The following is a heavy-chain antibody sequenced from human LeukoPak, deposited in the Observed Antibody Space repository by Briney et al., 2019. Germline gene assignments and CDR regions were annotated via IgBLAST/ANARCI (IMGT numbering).Heavy chain of an antibody. J-gene: IGHJ3*02. D-gene: IGHD6-19*01. CDR1: GYTLTELS. CDR3: ATSAHSGWYAFDI. CDR2: FDPEDGET. V-gene: IGHV1-24*01. Sequence: ASVGVSCKVSGYTLTELSMHWVRQAPGKGLEWMGGFDPEDGETIYAQKFQGRVTMTEDTSTDTAYMELSSLRSEDTAVYYCATSAHSGWYAFDIWGQGTMVTVPS.